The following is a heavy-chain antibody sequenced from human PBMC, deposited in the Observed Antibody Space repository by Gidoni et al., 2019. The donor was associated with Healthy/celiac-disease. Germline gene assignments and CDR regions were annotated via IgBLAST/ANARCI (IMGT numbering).Heavy chain of an antibody. D-gene: IGHD2-2*01. CDR1: GGSISSCAYY. J-gene: IGHJ6*02. Sequence: QVHLQESGPGLVKPSQTLSLTCTVSGGSISSCAYYWSWIRQPPGKGLEWIGYIYYSGSTYYNPSLKSRVTISVDTSKNQCSLKLSSVTAADTAVYYCARDIVVVPAAMQDYYYGMDVWGQGTTVTVSS. V-gene: IGHV4-30-4*01. CDR3: ARDIVVVPAAMQDYYYGMDV. CDR2: IYYSGST.